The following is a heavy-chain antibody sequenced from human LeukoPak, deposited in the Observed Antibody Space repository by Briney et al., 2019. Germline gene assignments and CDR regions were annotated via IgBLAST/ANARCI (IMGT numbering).Heavy chain of an antibody. J-gene: IGHJ4*02. CDR1: GFTFSSYW. V-gene: IGHV3-7*03. D-gene: IGHD4-17*01. CDR2: IKQDGSEK. CDR3: AKKDYGDYEGY. Sequence: GGSLRLSCAASGFTFSSYWMSWVRQAPGKGLEWVANIKQDGSEKYYVDSVKGRFTISRDNAKNSLYLQMNSLRAEDTAVYYCAKKDYGDYEGYWGQGTLVTVSS.